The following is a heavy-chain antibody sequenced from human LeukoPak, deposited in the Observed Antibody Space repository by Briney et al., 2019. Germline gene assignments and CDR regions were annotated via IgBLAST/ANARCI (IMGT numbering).Heavy chain of an antibody. J-gene: IGHJ3*01. Sequence: SETLSLTCGVSGDSIRSSNYYWAWIRQPPGRGLEWIGSVDYSGHTYYNPSLKSRVNVSVDTSKNHFSLTLSSVTVADTARYFCARESRSITLMIIIIIAFDVWGQGTMVTVSS. CDR2: VDYSGHT. CDR3: ARESRSITLMIIIIIAFDV. CDR1: GDSIRSSNYY. V-gene: IGHV4-39*02. D-gene: IGHD3-22*01.